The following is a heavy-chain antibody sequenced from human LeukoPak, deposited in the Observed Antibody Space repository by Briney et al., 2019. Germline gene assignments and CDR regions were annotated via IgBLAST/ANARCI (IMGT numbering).Heavy chain of an antibody. D-gene: IGHD3-10*01. Sequence: GGSLRLSCAASGFTFSSYAMSWVRQAPGKGLEWVSAISGSGGSTYYADSVKGRFTISRDNSKNTLYLHMNSLRVEDTAVYYCAKDLRFGEFSPYYFDYWGQGTLVTVSS. J-gene: IGHJ4*02. CDR1: GFTFSSYA. CDR3: AKDLRFGEFSPYYFDY. CDR2: ISGSGGST. V-gene: IGHV3-23*01.